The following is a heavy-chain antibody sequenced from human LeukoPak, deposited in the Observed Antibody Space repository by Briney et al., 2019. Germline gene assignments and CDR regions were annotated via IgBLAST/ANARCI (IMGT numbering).Heavy chain of an antibody. D-gene: IGHD3-16*01. CDR3: ARDVAAPGGVYFDY. CDR1: GFTVSSNS. Sequence: AGGSLRLSWAASGFTVSSNSMSWVRQAPGKGLGWVAVIYTGGTTYFPYSVKGRLTIPRENSKNALYLKMNSLRAEDTGVYYCARDVAAPGGVYFDYWGQGPRVTVSS. J-gene: IGHJ4*02. V-gene: IGHV3-66*01. CDR2: IYTGGTT.